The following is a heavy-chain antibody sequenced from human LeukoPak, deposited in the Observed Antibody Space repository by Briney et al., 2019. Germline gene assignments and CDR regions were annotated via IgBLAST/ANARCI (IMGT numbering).Heavy chain of an antibody. V-gene: IGHV3-7*05. CDR3: AKYVSAKGPPYALDV. J-gene: IGHJ6*02. CDR1: GFTFSSSW. D-gene: IGHD2/OR15-2a*01. CDR2: IKEDGTEE. Sequence: GGSLRLSCAASGFTFSSSWMTWVRQAPGKGLEWVAHIKEDGTEEYYVDSVKGRFTITRDNAKNSLYLQMNSLRAEDTAVYYCAKYVSAKGPPYALDVWGQGTTVTVSS.